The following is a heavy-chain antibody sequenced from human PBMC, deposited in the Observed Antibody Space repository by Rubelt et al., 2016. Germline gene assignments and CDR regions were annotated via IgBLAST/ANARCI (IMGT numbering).Heavy chain of an antibody. J-gene: IGHJ4*02. CDR3: ARVGSSSSGRVY. CDR2: ISSSSTYT. CDR1: GFTFSDYY. V-gene: IGHV3-11*05. D-gene: IGHD6-6*01. Sequence: VQLVESGGGLVQPGGSLRLSCAASGFTFSDYYMSWIRQAPGKGLEWVSYISSSSTYTNYADSVKGRFTISRDNAKNSLYLQMNSLRAEDTAVYYCARVGSSSSGRVYWGQGTLVTVSS.